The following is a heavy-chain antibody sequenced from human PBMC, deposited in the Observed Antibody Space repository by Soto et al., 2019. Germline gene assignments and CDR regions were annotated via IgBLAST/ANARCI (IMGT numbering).Heavy chain of an antibody. CDR2: TYYRSKWYT. CDR1: GDSVSSNSAA. V-gene: IGHV6-1*01. CDR3: AKGDNLGPKTGYAFDP. Sequence: PSQTLSLTCAISGDSVSSNSAAWNWIRQSSSRGLEWLGRTYYRSKWYTGYAPSVKSLITINPDTSKNQFSLQLNSVTPEDTAVYFCAKGDNLGPKTGYAFDPWGQGIMVTVSS. D-gene: IGHD5-12*01. J-gene: IGHJ5*02.